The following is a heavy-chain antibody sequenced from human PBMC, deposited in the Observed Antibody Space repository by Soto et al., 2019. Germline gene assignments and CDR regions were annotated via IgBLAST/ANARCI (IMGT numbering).Heavy chain of an antibody. V-gene: IGHV3-30*18. J-gene: IGHJ4*02. Sequence: GGSLRLSCAASGFTFSSHGMHWVRQAPGKGLEWVAVISYDGSNKYYADSVKGRFTISRDNSKNTLYLQMNSLRAEDTAVYYCAKVLYYYDSIPMADYWGQGTLVTVSS. D-gene: IGHD3-22*01. CDR1: GFTFSSHG. CDR3: AKVLYYYDSIPMADY. CDR2: ISYDGSNK.